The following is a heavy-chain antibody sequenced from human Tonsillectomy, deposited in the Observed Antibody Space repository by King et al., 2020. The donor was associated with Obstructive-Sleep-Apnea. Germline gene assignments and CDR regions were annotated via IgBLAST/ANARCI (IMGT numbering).Heavy chain of an antibody. Sequence: VQLVESGGGLVLPGGSLRLSCAASEFTFSAYALSWVRQAPGKGLEWVSTISGSGGTTYYADPVKGRFTISRDNSKNTLYLEMNSLRAEDTAVYYCAKSAAAVRHPGIHFDYWGQGTLVTVSS. CDR1: EFTFSAYA. CDR2: ISGSGGTT. J-gene: IGHJ4*02. D-gene: IGHD6-13*01. V-gene: IGHV3-23*04. CDR3: AKSAAAVRHPGIHFDY.